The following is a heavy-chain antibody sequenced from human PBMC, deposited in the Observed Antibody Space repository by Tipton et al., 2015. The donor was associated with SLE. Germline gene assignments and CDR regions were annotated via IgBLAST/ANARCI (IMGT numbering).Heavy chain of an antibody. CDR1: GGSISSHY. CDR2: IYSSGST. J-gene: IGHJ3*02. D-gene: IGHD1-1*01. Sequence: TLSLTCTVSGGSISSHYWSWIRQSPGKGLEWIGYIYSSGSTNYNPSLESRVTISGDTSKNQFSLKLSSVTAADTAVYYCARRTGTTGGAFDIWGQGTMVTVSS. V-gene: IGHV4-4*09. CDR3: ARRTGTTGGAFDI.